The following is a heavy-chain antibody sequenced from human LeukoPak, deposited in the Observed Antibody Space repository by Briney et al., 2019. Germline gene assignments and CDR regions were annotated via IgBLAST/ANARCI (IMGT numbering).Heavy chain of an antibody. CDR3: ARGAVAAHNWFNP. CDR1: GYSISSGYY. J-gene: IGHJ5*02. V-gene: IGHV4-38-2*02. CDR2: IYHSGST. D-gene: IGHD6-19*01. Sequence: SETLSLTCTVSGYSISSGYYWVWIRPPPGKGLEWIGSIYHSGSTYYNPSLKSRVTISVDTSKNQFSLKLSSVTAADTAVYYCARGAVAAHNWFNPWGQGTLVTVSS.